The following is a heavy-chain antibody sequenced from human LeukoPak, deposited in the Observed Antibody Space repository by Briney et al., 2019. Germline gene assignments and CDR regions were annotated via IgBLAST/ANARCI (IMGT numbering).Heavy chain of an antibody. CDR2: ISYSGTT. CDR3: ARLRGGSSSWFDP. J-gene: IGHJ5*02. CDR1: SASISSSPYY. V-gene: IGHV4-39*07. D-gene: IGHD6-13*01. Sequence: SETLSLTCTVSSASISSSPYYWGWICQSPGKGLEWIGSISYSGTTYYNPSLKSRVTISVDTSKNQFSLKLSSVTAADTAVYYCARLRGGSSSWFDPWGQGTLVTVSS.